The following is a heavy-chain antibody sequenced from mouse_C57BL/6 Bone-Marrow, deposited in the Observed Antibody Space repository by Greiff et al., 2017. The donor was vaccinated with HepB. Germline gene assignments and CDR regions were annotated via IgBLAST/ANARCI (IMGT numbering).Heavy chain of an antibody. CDR1: GFSFSDYG. J-gene: IGHJ3*01. CDR2: ISSGSSTN. CDR3: TRDRYYSNFYCFAY. Sequence: EVQRVESGGGLVKPGGSLKLSCAVSGFSFSDYGMHWVRQAPEKGLEWVAYISSGSSTNYYADTVKGRFTIYRDNAKNTLFLQMTSLGAEATAMYSCTRDRYYSNFYCFAYWGQGTLVTVSS. V-gene: IGHV5-17*01. D-gene: IGHD2-5*01.